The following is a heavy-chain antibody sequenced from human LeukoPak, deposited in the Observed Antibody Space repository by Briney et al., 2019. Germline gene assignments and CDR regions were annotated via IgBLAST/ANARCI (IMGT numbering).Heavy chain of an antibody. CDR1: GYIFTSYW. CDR2: IYPGDSDT. CDR3: ARRGSYCSGGSCRGNWFDP. J-gene: IGHJ5*02. D-gene: IGHD2-15*01. Sequence: GESLNISCKGSGYIFTSYWIGWVRQTPGKGLEWIGIIYPGDSDTRYSPSFQGQVTISADKSISTAYLQWSSLKASDTAMYYCARRGSYCSGGSCRGNWFDPWGQGTLVTVSS. V-gene: IGHV5-51*01.